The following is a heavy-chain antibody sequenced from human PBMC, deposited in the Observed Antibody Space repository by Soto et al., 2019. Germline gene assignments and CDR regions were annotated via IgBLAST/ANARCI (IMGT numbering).Heavy chain of an antibody. CDR2: FYYSGNT. J-gene: IGHJ6*02. V-gene: IGHV4-4*07. Sequence: PSETLSLTCTVSGDSIIDYYCSFIRHPSLKGLEWIGRFYYSGNTKSNPSLKSRVTMSADTSKNQFSLSLRSVTAADSAIYYCARMYNSGFYRPEGDYFFYGMDVWGQGTTVTVSS. D-gene: IGHD6-19*01. CDR1: GDSIIDYY. CDR3: ARMYNSGFYRPEGDYFFYGMDV.